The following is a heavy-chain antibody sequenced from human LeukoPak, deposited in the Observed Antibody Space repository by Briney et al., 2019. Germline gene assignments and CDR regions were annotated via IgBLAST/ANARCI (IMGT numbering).Heavy chain of an antibody. D-gene: IGHD3-22*01. CDR3: ARDSVIVVAALDY. Sequence: QPGGSLRLSCEGSGFTFSNYWMGWVRQAPGKGLQWVANIKTDGSEKYYVDSVKGRFTISRDNAKNSLYLQMNSLRAEDTAVYYCARDSVIVVAALDYWGQGTLVTVSS. CDR1: GFTFSNYW. J-gene: IGHJ4*02. CDR2: IKTDGSEK. V-gene: IGHV3-7*01.